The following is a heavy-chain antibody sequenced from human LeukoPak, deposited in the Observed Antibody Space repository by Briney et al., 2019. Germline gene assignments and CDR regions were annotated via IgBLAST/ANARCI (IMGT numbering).Heavy chain of an antibody. D-gene: IGHD3-10*01. V-gene: IGHV3-30*04. CDR1: GFTFSSYA. CDR2: ISYDGSNK. Sequence: GGSLRLSCAASGFTFSSYAMHWVRQAPGKGLEWVAVISYDGSNKYYGDSVKGRFTISRDNSKNTLYLQMNSLRAEDTAVYYCARDRRGSGSSFDYWGQGTLVTVSS. J-gene: IGHJ4*02. CDR3: ARDRRGSGSSFDY.